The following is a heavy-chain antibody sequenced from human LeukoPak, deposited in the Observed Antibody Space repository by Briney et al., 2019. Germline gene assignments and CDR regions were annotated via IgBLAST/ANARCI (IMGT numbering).Heavy chain of an antibody. D-gene: IGHD3-3*01. CDR1: GFTFDDYA. J-gene: IGHJ4*02. CDR3: AKDLTYYDFWSGYYYFDY. V-gene: IGHV3-43D*04. Sequence: PRGSLRPSCAASGFTFDDYAMHWVRQAPGKGLEWVSLISWDGGSTYYADSVKGRFTISRDNSKNSLYLLMNSLRAEDTALYYCAKDLTYYDFWSGYYYFDYWGQGTLVTVSS. CDR2: ISWDGGST.